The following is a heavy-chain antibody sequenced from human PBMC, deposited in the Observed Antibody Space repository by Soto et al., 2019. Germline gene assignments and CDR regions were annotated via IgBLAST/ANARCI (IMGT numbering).Heavy chain of an antibody. V-gene: IGHV4-39*01. D-gene: IGHD3-10*01. Sequence: QLQLQESGPGLVKPSETLSLTCTVSGGSISSINDYWGWIRQPPGKGLEWIGSVYYSGSSYYNPSLKSRVTISVDTSKNQFSLKQNSVTAADTAVYYCARHEYDASGSYSWGQGTLVTVSS. CDR3: ARHEYDASGSYS. CDR2: VYYSGSS. J-gene: IGHJ5*02. CDR1: GGSISSINDY.